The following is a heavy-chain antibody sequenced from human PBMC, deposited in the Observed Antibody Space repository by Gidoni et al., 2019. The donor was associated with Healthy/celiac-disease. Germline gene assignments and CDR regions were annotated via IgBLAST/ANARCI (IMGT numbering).Heavy chain of an antibody. CDR1: GGSISSYY. D-gene: IGHD3-22*01. CDR2: IYYSGST. J-gene: IGHJ5*02. CDR3: ARSRSYDSSGYYWVDWFDP. V-gene: IGHV4-59*01. Sequence: QVQLQESGPGLVKPSETLSLTCTVSGGSISSYYWSWIRQPPGKGLEWIGYIYYSGSTNYNPSLKSRVTISVDTSKNQFSLKLSSVTAADTAEYYCARSRSYDSSGYYWVDWFDPWGQGTLVTVSS.